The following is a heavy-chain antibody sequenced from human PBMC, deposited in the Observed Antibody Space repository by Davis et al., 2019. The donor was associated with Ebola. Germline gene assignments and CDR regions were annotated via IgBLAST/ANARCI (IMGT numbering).Heavy chain of an antibody. CDR2: TKQDGSEK. CDR3: SRDGAVGRHPTKYYYYGMDV. V-gene: IGHV3-7*01. CDR1: GFTFSRYW. J-gene: IGHJ6*02. D-gene: IGHD3-16*01. Sequence: GESLKISCAASGFTFSRYWMSWVRPAPGKGQEWVANTKQDGSEKYYVYSVKGRFTISRDNAKNSLYLQMNSLRAYDTAVYYCSRDGAVGRHPTKYYYYGMDVWGQGTTVTDSS.